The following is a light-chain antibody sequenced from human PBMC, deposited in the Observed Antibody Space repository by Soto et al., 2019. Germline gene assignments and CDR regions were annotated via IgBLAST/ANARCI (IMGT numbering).Light chain of an antibody. CDR3: QQYGDSSPRT. V-gene: IGKV3-20*01. Sequence: EIVLTQSPGTLSLSPGERATLSCRASQSVSRNYLARYQQRSGQAPRLLIHDASSRATGIPDRFSGSGYGTDFTLNISRLEREDFAVYYCQQYGDSSPRTFGQGTRVEIK. CDR2: DAS. J-gene: IGKJ1*01. CDR1: QSVSRNY.